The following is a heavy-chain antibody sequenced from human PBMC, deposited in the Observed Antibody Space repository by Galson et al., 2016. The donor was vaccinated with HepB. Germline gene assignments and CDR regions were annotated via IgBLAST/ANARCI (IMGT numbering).Heavy chain of an antibody. Sequence: SLRLCCAASGFLFTDSYMSRTRPAPGRGLGWVSYISSSGSANFYADSVKGRFTISRDNAKDSLYLQRSSLRAEDTAIYYCANRDGYNYGFDYWGQGTLVTVSS. V-gene: IGHV3-11*04. CDR2: ISSSGSAN. CDR1: GFLFTDSY. CDR3: ANRDGYNYGFDY. J-gene: IGHJ4*02. D-gene: IGHD5-24*01.